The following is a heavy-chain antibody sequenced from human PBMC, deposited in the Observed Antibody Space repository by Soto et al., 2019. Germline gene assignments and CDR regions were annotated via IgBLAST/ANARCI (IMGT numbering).Heavy chain of an antibody. Sequence: PVGSLRLSCAASGLTFSNYGMHWVRQAPGKGLEWVAVISYDGGNKYYADSVKGRFTISRDNSKNTLYLQMNRLRAEDTAVYYCAKAPNFDWLSHFDYWGQGTLVTVSS. J-gene: IGHJ4*02. CDR2: ISYDGGNK. D-gene: IGHD3-9*01. CDR3: AKAPNFDWLSHFDY. CDR1: GLTFSNYG. V-gene: IGHV3-30*18.